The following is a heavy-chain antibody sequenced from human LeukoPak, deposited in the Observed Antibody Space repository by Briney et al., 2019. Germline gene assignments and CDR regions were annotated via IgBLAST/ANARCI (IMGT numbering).Heavy chain of an antibody. Sequence: SENLFLTCTVSGHSISCGYYWVWVGPPPGRGLEGFGCIYHSGSTYYSPSLRSRVTTRGDASKTQFSLSQSSVTAADAAVYYCARSYYYNSGRFHPGGQGTLVTVSS. V-gene: IGHV4-38-2*02. CDR2: IYHSGST. CDR3: ARSYYYNSGRFHP. J-gene: IGHJ5*02. D-gene: IGHD3-22*01. CDR1: GHSISCGYY.